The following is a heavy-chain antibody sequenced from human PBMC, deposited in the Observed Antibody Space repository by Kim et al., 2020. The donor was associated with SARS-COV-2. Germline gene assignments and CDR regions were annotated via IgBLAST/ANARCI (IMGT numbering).Heavy chain of an antibody. J-gene: IGHJ6*03. CDR3: ARVGKGSSWWSPGIYGYYYYMDV. Sequence: GGSLRLSCAASGFTFSSYEMNWVRQAPGKGLEWVSYISSSGSTIYYADSVKGRFTISRDNAKNSLYLQMNSLRAEDTAVYYCARVGKGSSWWSPGIYGYYYYMDVWGKGTTVTVSS. V-gene: IGHV3-48*03. CDR2: ISSSGSTI. D-gene: IGHD6-13*01. CDR1: GFTFSSYE.